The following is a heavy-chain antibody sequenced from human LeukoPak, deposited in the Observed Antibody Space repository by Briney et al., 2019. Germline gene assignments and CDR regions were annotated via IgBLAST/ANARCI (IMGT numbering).Heavy chain of an antibody. CDR2: IKSKTDAGTT. V-gene: IGHV3-15*01. CDR1: GFTFSNAW. J-gene: IGHJ4*02. Sequence: NPGGSLRLACAASGFTFSNAWRRWGRQAQGKGLEWVGRIKSKTDAGTTDYAPPVKCRFPISSHDSKNTLYLQMNSLKTEDTAVYYCTTNFIVGALFDYWGQGTLVTVSS. CDR3: TTNFIVGALFDY. D-gene: IGHD1-26*01.